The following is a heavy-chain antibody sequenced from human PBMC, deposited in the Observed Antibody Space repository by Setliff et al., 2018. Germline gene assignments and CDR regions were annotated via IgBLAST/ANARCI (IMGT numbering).Heavy chain of an antibody. D-gene: IGHD3-16*01. CDR2: ITHSGNT. V-gene: IGHV4-34*01. Sequence: PSETLSLTCAVYGGSFSGYYWSWIRQSPEKGLEWIGEITHSGNTNYNPSPSLRSRVTVLVDTSKNQVSLKVKSVTAADTAVYYCASWGSAIAFDLWGQGTVVTVSS. CDR3: ASWGSAIAFDL. CDR1: GGSFSGYY. J-gene: IGHJ3*01.